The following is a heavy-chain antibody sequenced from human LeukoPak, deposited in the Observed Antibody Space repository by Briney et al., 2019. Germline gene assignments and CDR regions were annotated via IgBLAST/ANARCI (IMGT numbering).Heavy chain of an antibody. V-gene: IGHV4-39*07. CDR3: ARWYTSTWYGWFDP. CDR1: GGSIGSGHYY. CDR2: VYTSGNT. D-gene: IGHD6-13*01. J-gene: IGHJ5*02. Sequence: SETLSLTCTVSGGSIGSGHYYWGWVRQPPGMGLEWLASVYTSGNTYYNPSLKSRVTISIDTSKNHFSLKLNSVTAADTAMYYCARWYTSTWYGWFDPWGQGTLVTVSS.